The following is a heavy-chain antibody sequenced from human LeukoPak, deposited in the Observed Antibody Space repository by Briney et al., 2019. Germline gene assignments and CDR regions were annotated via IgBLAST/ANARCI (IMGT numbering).Heavy chain of an antibody. D-gene: IGHD1-26*01. V-gene: IGHV4-59*01. CDR2: IYYSGST. Sequence: PSETLSLTCTVSGGSISSYYRSWIRQPPGKGLEWIGYIYYSGSTNYSPSLKSRVTISLDTSKNQFSLKLSSVTAADTAVYYCARGVNSGYFDYCGQGTLVTVSS. J-gene: IGHJ4*02. CDR3: ARGVNSGYFDY. CDR1: GGSISSYY.